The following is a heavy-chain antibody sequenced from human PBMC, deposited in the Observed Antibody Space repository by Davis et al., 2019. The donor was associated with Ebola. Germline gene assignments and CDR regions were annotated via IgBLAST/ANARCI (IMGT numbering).Heavy chain of an antibody. J-gene: IGHJ4*02. CDR3: ARVGSSSGYYSAFDY. Sequence: GESLKISCAASGFSFSSYTMSWVRQAPGKGLVCVSRINNDGSITNYADSVKGRFTISRDNAKNTLYLQMNSLRAEDTAVYYCARVGSSSGYYSAFDYWGQGTLVTVSS. CDR2: INNDGSIT. D-gene: IGHD3-22*01. V-gene: IGHV3-74*01. CDR1: GFSFSSYT.